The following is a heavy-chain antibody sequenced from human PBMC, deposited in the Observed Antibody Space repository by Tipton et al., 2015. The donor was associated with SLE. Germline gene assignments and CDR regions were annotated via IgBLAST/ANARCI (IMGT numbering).Heavy chain of an antibody. CDR2: IFHHGVT. CDR3: AKGTDADITGSRAEHLYYGKDA. CDR1: GDSISSFY. Sequence: TLSLTCTVSGDSISSFYCSWTRQSPGKGLPWIGDIFHHGVTTYNPSLNSRLTTSIDTTRKHFSLRLSPVTAAEAAVDYCAKGTDADITGSRAEHLYYGKDARGQGTT. V-gene: IGHV4-59*01. D-gene: IGHD1-14*01. J-gene: IGHJ6*02.